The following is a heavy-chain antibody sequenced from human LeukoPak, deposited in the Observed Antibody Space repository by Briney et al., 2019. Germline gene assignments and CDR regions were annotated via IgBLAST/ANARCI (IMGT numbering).Heavy chain of an antibody. CDR1: GGSISSSSYY. D-gene: IGHD2-2*02. CDR3: ARGPYTGKRGGNFDY. Sequence: SETLSLTCTVSGGSISSSSYYWGWIRQPPGKGLEWIGSIYYSGSTYYNPSLKSRVTISVDTSKNQFSLKLSSVTAADTAVYYCARGPYTGKRGGNFDYWGQGTLVTVSS. CDR2: IYYSGST. J-gene: IGHJ4*02. V-gene: IGHV4-39*07.